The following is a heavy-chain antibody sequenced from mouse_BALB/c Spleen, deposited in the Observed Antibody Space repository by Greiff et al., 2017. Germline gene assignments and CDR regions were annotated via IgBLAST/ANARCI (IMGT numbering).Heavy chain of an antibody. CDR1: GFSLTSYG. V-gene: IGHV2-9*02. J-gene: IGHJ3*01. CDR2: IWAGGST. CDR3: ARERGGNYVPFAY. D-gene: IGHD2-1*01. Sequence: QVQLKESGPGLVAPSQSLSITCTVSGFSLTSYGVHWVRQPPGKGLEWLGVIWAGGSTNYNSALMSRLSISKDNSKSQVFLKMNSLQTDDTAMYYCARERGGNYVPFAYWGQGTLVTVSA.